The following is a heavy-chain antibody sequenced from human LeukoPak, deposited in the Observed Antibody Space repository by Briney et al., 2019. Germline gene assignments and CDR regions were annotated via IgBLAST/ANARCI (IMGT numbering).Heavy chain of an antibody. CDR2: IYSGGSA. D-gene: IGHD6-19*01. Sequence: GGSLRLSCAASGFTVSSNYMSWVCQAPGKGLEWVSVIYSGGSAYNADSVKGRFTISRDNSKNTLFLQMNSLRAEDTAVYYCAREYSSASNYFDCWGQGTLVTVSS. J-gene: IGHJ4*02. CDR3: AREYSSASNYFDC. V-gene: IGHV3-53*01. CDR1: GFTVSSNY.